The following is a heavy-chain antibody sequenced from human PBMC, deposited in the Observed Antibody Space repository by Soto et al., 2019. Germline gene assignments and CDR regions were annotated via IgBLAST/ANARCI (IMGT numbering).Heavy chain of an antibody. CDR2: IHYSGSI. J-gene: IGHJ6*02. D-gene: IGHD2-21*02. Sequence: PSETLSLTCTVSGGSISYEYYHWTWIRQSPGKGLEWIGYIHYSGSIIYNPSFKSRVTTSVDTSKNQFSLQLSSVTAADTAVYFCAREDDGGDRDYYGLDVWGQGTTVTVSS. V-gene: IGHV4-30-4*08. CDR1: GGSISYEYYH. CDR3: AREDDGGDRDYYGLDV.